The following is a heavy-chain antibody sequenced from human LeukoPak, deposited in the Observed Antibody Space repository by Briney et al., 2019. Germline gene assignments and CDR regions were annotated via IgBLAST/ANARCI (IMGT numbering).Heavy chain of an antibody. CDR3: ASAMARGVITLPFDY. V-gene: IGHV3-21*01. D-gene: IGHD3-10*01. CDR1: GFTFSTYT. Sequence: PGGSLRLSCSASGFTFSTYTMNWVRQAPGKGLEWVSSISDNSYYIYYADSVKGRFTISRDNAKNSLYLQMNSLRAEDTAVYYCASAMARGVITLPFDYWGQGTLVTVSS. J-gene: IGHJ4*02. CDR2: ISDNSYYI.